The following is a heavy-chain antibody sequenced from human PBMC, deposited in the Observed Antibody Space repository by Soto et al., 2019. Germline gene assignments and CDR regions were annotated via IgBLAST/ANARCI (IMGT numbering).Heavy chain of an antibody. CDR2: IYPGDSDT. J-gene: IGHJ2*01. CDR3: ARHYPTSWYFDL. CDR1: GYSFTSYW. D-gene: IGHD5-12*01. V-gene: IGHV5-51*01. Sequence: GGSLRLSCKGSGYSFTSYWIGWVRQMPGKGLEWMGIIYPGDSDTRYSPSFQGQVTISADKSISTAYLQWSSLKASDTAMYYCARHYPTSWYFDLWGRGTLVTVSS.